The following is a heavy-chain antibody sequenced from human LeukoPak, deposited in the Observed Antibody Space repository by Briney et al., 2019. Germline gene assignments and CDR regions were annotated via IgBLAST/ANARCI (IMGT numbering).Heavy chain of an antibody. J-gene: IGHJ5*02. D-gene: IGHD6-19*01. CDR3: AKSSGWPNWFDP. Sequence: PGGXLRLSCAASGFTFSSYAMSWVRQAPGKGLEWVSAISGSGGSTYYADSVKGRFTISRDNSKNTLYLQMNSLRAEDTAVYYCAKSSGWPNWFDPWGQGTLVTVSS. CDR1: GFTFSSYA. V-gene: IGHV3-23*01. CDR2: ISGSGGST.